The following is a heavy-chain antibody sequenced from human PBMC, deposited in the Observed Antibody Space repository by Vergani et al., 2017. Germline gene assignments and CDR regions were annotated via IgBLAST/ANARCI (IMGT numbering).Heavy chain of an antibody. Sequence: EVQLLESGGGLVQPGGSLRLSCAASGFTFSSYGMSWVRQAPGKGLEWVAAISGSGGSTYYADSVKGRFTISRDNSKNTLYLQMNSLRAEDTAVYYCAKDIAVAGTPYYFDYWGQGTLVTVSS. J-gene: IGHJ4*02. CDR2: ISGSGGST. V-gene: IGHV3-23*01. CDR3: AKDIAVAGTPYYFDY. CDR1: GFTFSSYG. D-gene: IGHD6-19*01.